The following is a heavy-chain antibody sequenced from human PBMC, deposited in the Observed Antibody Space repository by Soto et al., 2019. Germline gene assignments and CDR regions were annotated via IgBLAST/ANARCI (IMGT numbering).Heavy chain of an antibody. Sequence: SETLSLTCAVSGHSIGSGFYWGWIRQPPGKGLEWLGTTYYGASSYYNPSLRSRITILLDASTNQLSLKLSSVTAADTAVYFCVRVAGSASWYETDSWGQGILVTVSS. CDR3: VRVAGSASWYETDS. CDR1: GHSIGSGFY. D-gene: IGHD6-13*01. CDR2: TYYGASS. V-gene: IGHV4-38-2*01. J-gene: IGHJ4*02.